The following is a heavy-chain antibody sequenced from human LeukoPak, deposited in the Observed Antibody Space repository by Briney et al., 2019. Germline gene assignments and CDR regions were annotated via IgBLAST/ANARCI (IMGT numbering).Heavy chain of an antibody. Sequence: PGGPLRLSCAASGFTAITNDITWVPQAPGKGPDWFPFLYNDGNTKYADSVQGRFTISRDNSKNTLYLEMNSLSPDDTAVYYCARGVEPLAANTLAYWGQGTLVTVSS. V-gene: IGHV3-53*01. CDR3: ARGVEPLAANTLAY. J-gene: IGHJ4*02. CDR1: GFTAITND. D-gene: IGHD1-14*01. CDR2: LYNDGNT.